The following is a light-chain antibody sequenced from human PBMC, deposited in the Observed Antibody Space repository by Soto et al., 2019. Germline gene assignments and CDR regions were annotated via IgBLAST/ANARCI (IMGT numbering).Light chain of an antibody. J-gene: IGKJ2*01. V-gene: IGKV1-16*02. CDR3: QHYNPYPYT. Sequence: DIQMTQSPSSLCGSVGGRVTIAFRASQDIRNNLAWFQQKPGKAPKSLIYAASTLQRGVPSKFSGSGSGTDFTLTISSLQPEDFATYYCQHYNPYPYTFGQGTKVDIK. CDR2: AAS. CDR1: QDIRNN.